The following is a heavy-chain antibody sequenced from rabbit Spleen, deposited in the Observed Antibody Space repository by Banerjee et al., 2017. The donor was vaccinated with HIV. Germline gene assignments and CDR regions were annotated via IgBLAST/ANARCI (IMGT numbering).Heavy chain of an antibody. CDR2: IDPLFGIT. Sequence: QEQLVESGGGLVQPEGSLTLTCTASGFSFSSSYYMSWVRQAPGKGLEWIGYIDPLFGITNYANWVNGRFTISRDNAQNTVFLQMTSLTAADTATYFCGKGVPETDLWGPGTLVTVS. J-gene: IGHJ4*01. CDR1: GFSFSSSYY. V-gene: IGHV1S45*01. CDR3: GKGVPETDL.